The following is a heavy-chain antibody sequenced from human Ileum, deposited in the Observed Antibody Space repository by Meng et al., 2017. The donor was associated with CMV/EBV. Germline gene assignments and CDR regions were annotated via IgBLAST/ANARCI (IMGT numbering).Heavy chain of an antibody. Sequence: QGQLVHLGAKVKDPRTPMKVSSKASGYTFTDDYIHWARQAPGQGLEWRGWINPKSDVKRYPPKFQGRVSMTRDTSITTLYMELSSLTSDDTAVYYCARDNGGNSFEYWGQGTLVTVSS. J-gene: IGHJ4*02. CDR3: ARDNGGNSFEY. D-gene: IGHD4-23*01. CDR1: GYTFTDDY. V-gene: IGHV1-2*02. CDR2: INPKSDVK.